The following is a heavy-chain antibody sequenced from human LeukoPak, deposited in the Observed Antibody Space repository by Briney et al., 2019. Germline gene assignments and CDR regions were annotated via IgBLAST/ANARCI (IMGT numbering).Heavy chain of an antibody. J-gene: IGHJ4*02. Sequence: ASVKVSCKASRGTFSNLAFSWVRHAPGQGLEWMGGIIPAFGTPSYPQRFHGRVTISTDESTSSVYMELSGLRSEDTAVYYCSSRGGSTSSLDSWGQGTLV. D-gene: IGHD6-6*01. V-gene: IGHV1-69*05. CDR2: IIPAFGTP. CDR1: RGTFSNLA. CDR3: SSRGGSTSSLDS.